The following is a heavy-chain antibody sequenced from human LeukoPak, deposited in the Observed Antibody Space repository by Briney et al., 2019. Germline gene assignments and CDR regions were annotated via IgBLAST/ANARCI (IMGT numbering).Heavy chain of an antibody. CDR3: AKDTHDYFNCMDV. CDR1: GFTFSSYA. CDR2: ISGSGGST. V-gene: IGHV3-23*01. J-gene: IGHJ6*03. Sequence: GGSLRLSCAASGFTFSSYAMSWVRQAPGKGLEWVSAISGSGGSTYYADSVKGRFTISRDNAKNSLYLQMNSLRAEDMALYYCAKDTHDYFNCMDVWGKGTTVTVSS.